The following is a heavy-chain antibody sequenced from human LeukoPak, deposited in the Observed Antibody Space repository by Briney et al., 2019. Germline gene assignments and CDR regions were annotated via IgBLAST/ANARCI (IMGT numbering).Heavy chain of an antibody. CDR1: GGSFSGYY. V-gene: IGHV4-34*01. CDR2: INHSGST. J-gene: IGHJ6*04. Sequence: SETLSLTCAVYGGSFSGYYWSWIRQPPGKGLEWIGEINHSGSTNYNPSLKSRVTISVDTSKNQFSLKLSSVTAADTAVYYCARGRGGGSGWYYYYYGTDAWGKGTTVTVSS. CDR3: ARGRGGGSGWYYYYYGTDA. D-gene: IGHD6-19*01.